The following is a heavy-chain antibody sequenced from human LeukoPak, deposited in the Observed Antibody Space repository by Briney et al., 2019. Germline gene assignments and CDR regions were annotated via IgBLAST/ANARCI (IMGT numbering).Heavy chain of an antibody. CDR2: IYYSGST. CDR3: ASSNSVVGYFQH. CDR1: GGSISSGDYY. J-gene: IGHJ1*01. Sequence: SQTLSLTCTVSGGSISSGDYYWSWIRQPRGKGLEWIGYIYYSGSTYYNPSLKSRVTISVDTSKNQFSLKLSSVTAADTAVYYCASSNSVVGYFQHWGQGTLVTVSS. V-gene: IGHV4-30-4*08. D-gene: IGHD2/OR15-2a*01.